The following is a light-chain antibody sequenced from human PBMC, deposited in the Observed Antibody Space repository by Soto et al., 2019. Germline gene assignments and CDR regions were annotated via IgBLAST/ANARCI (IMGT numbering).Light chain of an antibody. CDR3: QQYGSSPWA. V-gene: IGKV3-20*01. CDR1: QSVSSSY. CDR2: GAS. J-gene: IGKJ1*01. Sequence: IVLTHSPGTLSFSAGEIATLSFRASQSVSSSYLALYQHKPCQAPRLLIYGASSRATGIPDRFSGSGSGTDFTLTISRLEPEDFAVYYCQQYGSSPWAFGQGTKVDI.